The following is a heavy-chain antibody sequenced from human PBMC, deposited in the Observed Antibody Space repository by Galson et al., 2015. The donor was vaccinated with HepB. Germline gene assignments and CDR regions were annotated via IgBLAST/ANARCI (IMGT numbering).Heavy chain of an antibody. CDR2: VIPIFGTA. Sequence: SVKVSCKASGDTFSSYPLTWVRQAPGQGLEWMGGVIPIFGTANYAQKFQGRVTINADESTSTVYMELSSLRSEDTAIYYCTRGGGYCSGGSCYLSSSWFDPWGQGTLVTVSS. V-gene: IGHV1-69*13. J-gene: IGHJ5*02. CDR3: TRGGGYCSGGSCYLSSSWFDP. CDR1: GDTFSSYP. D-gene: IGHD2-15*01.